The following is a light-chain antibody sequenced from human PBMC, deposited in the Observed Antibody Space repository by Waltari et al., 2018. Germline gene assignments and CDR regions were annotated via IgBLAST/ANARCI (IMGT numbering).Light chain of an antibody. Sequence: DIQMTQSPSSVSASGGDRVTITCRASQGISGWLAWYQHKPGKAPKVLIFAASSLQSGVPSRFSGSGSGTDFTLTISSLQPEDFATYYCQQADSYPYTFGQGTKLEIK. CDR3: QQADSYPYT. J-gene: IGKJ2*01. CDR2: AAS. CDR1: QGISGW. V-gene: IGKV1-12*02.